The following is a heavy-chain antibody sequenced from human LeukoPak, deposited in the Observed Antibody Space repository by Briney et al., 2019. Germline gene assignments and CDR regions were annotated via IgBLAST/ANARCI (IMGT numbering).Heavy chain of an antibody. V-gene: IGHV4-39*01. CDR3: ATRAGSSSMGLSWFDP. CDR1: GGSISSSSYY. J-gene: IGHJ5*02. Sequence: SETLSLTCTVSGGSISSSSYYWGWIRQPPGKGLEWIGSIYYSGSTYYNPSLKSRVTISVDTSKNQFSLKLSSVTAADTAVYYCATRAGSSSMGLSWFDPWGQGALVTVSS. CDR2: IYYSGST. D-gene: IGHD6-13*01.